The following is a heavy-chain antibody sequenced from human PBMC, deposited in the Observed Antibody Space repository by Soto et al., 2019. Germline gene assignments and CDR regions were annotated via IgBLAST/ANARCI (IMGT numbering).Heavy chain of an antibody. D-gene: IGHD1-1*01. J-gene: IGHJ4*02. V-gene: IGHV1-8*01. Sequence: ASVKVSCKASGYTFTSYDIYWVRQATGQGLEWMGWMNPNTGNSGYAQKFQGRVTMTSDTSISTAHMELSSLRSEDTAVYYCARRAETNGWNGFGADKYYFDFWGQGTWSPSPQ. CDR2: MNPNTGNS. CDR1: GYTFTSYD. CDR3: ARRAETNGWNGFGADKYYFDF.